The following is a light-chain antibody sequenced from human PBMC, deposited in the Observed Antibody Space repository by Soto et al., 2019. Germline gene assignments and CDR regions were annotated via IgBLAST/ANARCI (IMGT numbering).Light chain of an antibody. CDR2: AAS. Sequence: DSPMAQSPSSLSASVGARVTLTCRESQSISTYLNWYQQKAGLAPKLLIYAASSLQSGVPSRFSGSGSGTDFTLTISSLQPEDFATYYCQQTYSTPPTFGQGTKVDIK. J-gene: IGKJ1*01. V-gene: IGKV1-39*01. CDR3: QQTYSTPPT. CDR1: QSISTY.